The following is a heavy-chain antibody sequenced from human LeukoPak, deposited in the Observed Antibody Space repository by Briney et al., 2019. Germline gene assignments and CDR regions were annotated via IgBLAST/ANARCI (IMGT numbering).Heavy chain of an antibody. CDR1: GYTFTGYY. Sequence: ASVKVSCKASGYTFTGYYMHWVRQAPGQGLEWMGWINPNTGDANFAQKFQGRVAMTRDTSLSTAYMDLSRLTSDDTAVYYCARDWLGISLHFDLWGRGTLITVSS. CDR3: ARDWLGISLHFDL. D-gene: IGHD5-12*01. J-gene: IGHJ2*01. V-gene: IGHV1-2*02. CDR2: INPNTGDA.